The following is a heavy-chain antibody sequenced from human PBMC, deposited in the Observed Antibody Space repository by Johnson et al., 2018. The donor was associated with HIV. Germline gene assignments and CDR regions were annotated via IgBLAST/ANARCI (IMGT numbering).Heavy chain of an antibody. Sequence: VQLVESGGGLVKPGGSPKLSCEASGFTFSNVWMHWVRQAPGKGLEWVGRIKSQSYGGTIDYAAPVKGRFTISSDDSKNTLYLQMNSLKTEDTAVYYCTTDLPYCTGGDCYNAFDLWGQGTMVTVSS. D-gene: IGHD2-8*02. CDR3: TTDLPYCTGGDCYNAFDL. CDR1: GFTFSNVW. CDR2: IKSQSYGGTI. J-gene: IGHJ3*01. V-gene: IGHV3-15*01.